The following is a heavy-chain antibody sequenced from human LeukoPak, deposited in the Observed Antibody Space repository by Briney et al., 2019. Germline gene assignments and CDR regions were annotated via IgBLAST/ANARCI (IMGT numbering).Heavy chain of an antibody. V-gene: IGHV4-39*07. J-gene: IGHJ4*02. CDR2: IYYSGST. CDR1: GGSISSSSYY. D-gene: IGHD3-16*01. Sequence: SETLSLTCTVSGGSISSSSYYWGWIRQPPGKGLGWIGSIYYSGSTYYNPSLKSRVTISVDTSKDQFSLKLSSVTAADTAVYYCARDGVWGASDYWGQGTLVTVSS. CDR3: ARDGVWGASDY.